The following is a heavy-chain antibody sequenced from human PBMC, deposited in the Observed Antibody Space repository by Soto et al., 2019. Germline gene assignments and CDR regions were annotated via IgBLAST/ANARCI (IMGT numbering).Heavy chain of an antibody. CDR1: GFTFSNAW. Sequence: EVQLVESGGGLVKPGGSLRLSCAASGFTFSNAWMNWVRQAPGKGLEWVGRIKSKTDGGTTDYAAPVKGRFTISRDDSKNTLYLQMNSLKTEDTAVYYCTTDYRGEGDFWSGYFNYYYYYGMDVWGQGTTVTVSS. J-gene: IGHJ6*02. V-gene: IGHV3-15*07. CDR2: IKSKTDGGTT. CDR3: TTDYRGEGDFWSGYFNYYYYYGMDV. D-gene: IGHD3-3*01.